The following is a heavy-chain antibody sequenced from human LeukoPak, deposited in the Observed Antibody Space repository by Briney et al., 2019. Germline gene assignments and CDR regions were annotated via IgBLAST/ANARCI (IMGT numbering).Heavy chain of an antibody. J-gene: IGHJ4*02. Sequence: GESLKISCKGSGYSFTSYWIGWVRQMPGKGLEWMGIIYPGDSDTRYSPSFQGQVTISADKSISTAYLQWSSLKASDTAMYYCARPYYYGSGPTYYLDYWGQGTLVTVSS. CDR1: GYSFTSYW. V-gene: IGHV5-51*01. D-gene: IGHD3-10*01. CDR3: ARPYYYGSGPTYYLDY. CDR2: IYPGDSDT.